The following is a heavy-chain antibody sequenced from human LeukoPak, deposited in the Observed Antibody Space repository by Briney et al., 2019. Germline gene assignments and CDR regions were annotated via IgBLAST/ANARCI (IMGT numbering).Heavy chain of an antibody. CDR1: GGSISGYY. Sequence: SGTLSLTCTVSGGSISGYYWSWIRQPPGKGLEWIGYIYDSGSTNYNPSLKSRVTISVDTSKNQFSLKLSSVTAADTAVYYCARVEMATIRDWGQGTLVTVSS. J-gene: IGHJ4*02. CDR3: ARVEMATIRD. D-gene: IGHD5-24*01. CDR2: IYDSGST. V-gene: IGHV4-59*01.